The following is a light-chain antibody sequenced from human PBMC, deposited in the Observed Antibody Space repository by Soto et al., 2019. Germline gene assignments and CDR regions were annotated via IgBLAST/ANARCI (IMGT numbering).Light chain of an antibody. J-gene: IGLJ2*01. V-gene: IGLV1-40*01. Sequence: QSVLTQPPSVSGAPGQRVTISCTGSSSNIGAGYDVKWYQQLPGTAPKLLIHGNSNRPSRVPDRFSGSKSGTSASLAITGLQAEDEADYYCQSYDSSLSAVVFGGGTKVTVL. CDR3: QSYDSSLSAVV. CDR1: SSNIGAGYD. CDR2: GNS.